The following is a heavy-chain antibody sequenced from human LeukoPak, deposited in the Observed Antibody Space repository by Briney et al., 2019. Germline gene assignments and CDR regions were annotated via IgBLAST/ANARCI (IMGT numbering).Heavy chain of an antibody. CDR1: GGTFSSYA. CDR3: ARERGDRYCSSTSCGNLA. V-gene: IGHV1-69*13. D-gene: IGHD2-2*01. J-gene: IGHJ4*02. CDR2: IIPIFGTA. Sequence: ASAKVSCKASGGTFSSYAISWVRQAPGQGLEWMGGIIPIFGTANYAQKFQGRVTITADESTSTAYMELSSLRSEDTAVYYCARERGDRYCSSTSCGNLAWGQGTLVTVSS.